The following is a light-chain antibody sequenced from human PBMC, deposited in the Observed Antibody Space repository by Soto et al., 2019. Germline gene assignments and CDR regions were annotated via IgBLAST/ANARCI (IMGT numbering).Light chain of an antibody. CDR3: QHYGSSPWT. V-gene: IGKV3-20*01. J-gene: IGKJ1*01. CDR2: GAS. Sequence: EIVMTQSPATLSVSPGERATLSCRASQSVRSNLAWYQQKPGQAPRLLIYGASSRATAFPDRFSGSGSGTDFTLTISRLEPEDSAVYYCQHYGSSPWTFGQGTKVDI. CDR1: QSVRSN.